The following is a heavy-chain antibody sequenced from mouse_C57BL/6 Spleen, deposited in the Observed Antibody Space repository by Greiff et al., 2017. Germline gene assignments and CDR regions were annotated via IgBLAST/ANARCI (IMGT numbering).Heavy chain of an antibody. Sequence: QVQLKQSGPELVKPGASVKISCKASGYTFTSYWITWVKQRPGQGLEWIGDIYPGSGSTNYNEKFKSKATLTVDTSSSTAYMQLSSLTSEDSAVYYCAREGYSYAMDYWGQGTSVTVSS. J-gene: IGHJ4*01. CDR3: AREGYSYAMDY. V-gene: IGHV1-55*01. D-gene: IGHD2-3*01. CDR2: IYPGSGST. CDR1: GYTFTSYW.